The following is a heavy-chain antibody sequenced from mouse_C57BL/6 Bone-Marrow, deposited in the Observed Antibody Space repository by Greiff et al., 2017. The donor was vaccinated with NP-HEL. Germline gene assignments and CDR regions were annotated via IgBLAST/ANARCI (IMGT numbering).Heavy chain of an antibody. D-gene: IGHD1-1*01. CDR1: GFSLTSYG. J-gene: IGHJ1*03. CDR3: ARNSITTVVAWYFDV. CDR2: IWSGGST. Sequence: VQLQQSGPGLVQPSQSLSITCTVSGFSLTSYGVHWVRQSPGKGLEWLGVIWSGGSTDYNAAFISRLSISKDNSKSQVFFKMNSLQADDTAIYYCARNSITTVVAWYFDVWGTGTTVTVSS. V-gene: IGHV2-2*01.